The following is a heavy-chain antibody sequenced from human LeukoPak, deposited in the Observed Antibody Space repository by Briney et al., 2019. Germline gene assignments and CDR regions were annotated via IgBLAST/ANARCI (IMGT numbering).Heavy chain of an antibody. CDR1: GFAFSGSA. CDR2: IDKKDNLYAT. J-gene: IGHJ5*02. CDR3: TRDRGTYNWFDP. V-gene: IGHV3-73*01. D-gene: IGHD2-15*01. Sequence: GGSLRLSCVASGFAFSGSAVHWVRQSSGKGLEWVGHIDKKDNLYATAYAESVKGRFTISRDDSKDTAFLHMDSLKTEDTALYYCTRDRGTYNWFDPWGQGTLVTVSS.